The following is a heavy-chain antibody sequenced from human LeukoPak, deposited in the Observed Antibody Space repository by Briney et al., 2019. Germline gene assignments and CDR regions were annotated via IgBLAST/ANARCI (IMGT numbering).Heavy chain of an antibody. V-gene: IGHV3-30*04. J-gene: IGHJ4*02. D-gene: IGHD3-10*01. CDR2: ISYDGSNK. CDR1: GFTFSSCA. Sequence: PGRSLRLSCAASGFTFSSCAMHWVRQAPGKGLEWVAVISYDGSNKYYADSVKGRFTISRDNSKNTLYLQMNSLRAEDTAVYYCASPMVRGVIKVGPYGYWGQGTLVTVSS. CDR3: ASPMVRGVIKVGPYGY.